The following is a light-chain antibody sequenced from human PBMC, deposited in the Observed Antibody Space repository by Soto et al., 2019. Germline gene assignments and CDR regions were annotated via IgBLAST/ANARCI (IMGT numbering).Light chain of an antibody. CDR2: RST. CDR1: SSNIGSKY. V-gene: IGLV1-47*01. J-gene: IGLJ2*01. CDR3: AAWDAGVSGPA. Sequence: QSLLTQPPSASETPAQRDTMSCSGSSSNIGSKYVYWYQQLPGTAPKLIVYRSTQRPSGFTDRFYTSKSGTSASLPFSSLRYEDEADYYCAAWDAGVSGPAFGGGT.